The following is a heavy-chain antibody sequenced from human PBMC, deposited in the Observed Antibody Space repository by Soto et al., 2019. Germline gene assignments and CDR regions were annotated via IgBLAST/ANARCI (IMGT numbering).Heavy chain of an antibody. CDR3: ARAGAAAGTSHFYYGMDV. CDR2: ISYDGSNK. J-gene: IGHJ6*01. D-gene: IGHD6-13*01. CDR1: GFTFSSYA. Sequence: QVQLVESGGGVVQPGRSLRLSCAASGFTFSSYAMHWVRQAPGKGLEWVAVISYDGSNKYYADSVKGRFTISRDNSKNTLYLQMNSLRAEDTAVYYCARAGAAAGTSHFYYGMDVW. V-gene: IGHV3-30-3*01.